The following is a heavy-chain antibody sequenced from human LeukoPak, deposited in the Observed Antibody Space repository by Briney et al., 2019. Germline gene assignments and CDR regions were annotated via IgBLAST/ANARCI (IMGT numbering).Heavy chain of an antibody. Sequence: GGSVRLFCAASGFTFNTYWMSWVRQAPGKGLVWVANIKQDGSEKYYVDSVKGRFSISRDNAKNSLYLQMDSLRAEDTAVYYCARDKIVGATFFDSWGQGTLVTVSS. J-gene: IGHJ4*02. V-gene: IGHV3-7*01. CDR2: IKQDGSEK. D-gene: IGHD1-26*01. CDR1: GFTFNTYW. CDR3: ARDKIVGATFFDS.